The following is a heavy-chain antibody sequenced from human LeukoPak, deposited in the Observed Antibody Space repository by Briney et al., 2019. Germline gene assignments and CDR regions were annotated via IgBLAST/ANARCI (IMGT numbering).Heavy chain of an antibody. CDR2: IYSGGKT. Sequence: PGGSLRLSCAVSGLFVSSDYMTWVRRAPGKGLEWVSLIYSGGKTYYTDSVKGRFTISRDNSNKTLFLQMNGLRAEDTAVYYCARVRGDSRGNAFDIWGQGTMVTVS. CDR1: GLFVSSDY. J-gene: IGHJ3*02. V-gene: IGHV3-53*01. D-gene: IGHD2-15*01. CDR3: ARVRGDSRGNAFDI.